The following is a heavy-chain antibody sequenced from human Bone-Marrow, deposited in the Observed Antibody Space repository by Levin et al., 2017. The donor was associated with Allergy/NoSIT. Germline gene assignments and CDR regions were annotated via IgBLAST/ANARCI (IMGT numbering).Heavy chain of an antibody. D-gene: IGHD4-23*01. CDR3: ARFHGGDNWFDP. Sequence: ASVKVSCKASGYTFTVYYMHWVRQAPGQGLEWMGRINPNSGGTNYAQKFQGRVTMTRDTSISTAYMELSRLRSDDTAVYYCARFHGGDNWFDPWGQGTLVTVSS. J-gene: IGHJ5*02. V-gene: IGHV1-2*06. CDR1: GYTFTVYY. CDR2: INPNSGGT.